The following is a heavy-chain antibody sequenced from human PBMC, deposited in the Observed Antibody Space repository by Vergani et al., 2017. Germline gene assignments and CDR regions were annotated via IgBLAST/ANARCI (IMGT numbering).Heavy chain of an antibody. CDR2: ISYDGSNK. V-gene: IGHV3-30*18. J-gene: IGHJ6*02. CDR3: AKPRKYSGSYQNYYYGMDV. CDR1: GFTFSSYG. Sequence: QVQLVESGGGVVQPGRSLRLSCAASGFTFSSYGMHWVRQAPGKGLEWVAVISYDGSNKYYADSVKGRFTISRDNSKNTLYLQMNSLRAEDTAVYYCAKPRKYSGSYQNYYYGMDVWGQGTTVTVSS. D-gene: IGHD1-26*01.